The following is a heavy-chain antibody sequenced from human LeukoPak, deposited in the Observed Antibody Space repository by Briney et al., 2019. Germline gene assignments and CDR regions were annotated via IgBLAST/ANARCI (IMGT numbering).Heavy chain of an antibody. CDR1: GGTFSSYA. V-gene: IGHV1-69*06. J-gene: IGHJ3*02. D-gene: IGHD2-15*01. CDR3: ARVSCGGNCYSLIGAFDI. Sequence: GASVKVSCKASGGTFSSYAISWVRQAPGQGLEWMGGIIPIFGTANYAQKFQGRVTITADKSTSTAYMELSSLRSEDTAVYYCARVSCGGNCYSLIGAFDIWGQGTMVTVSS. CDR2: IIPIFGTA.